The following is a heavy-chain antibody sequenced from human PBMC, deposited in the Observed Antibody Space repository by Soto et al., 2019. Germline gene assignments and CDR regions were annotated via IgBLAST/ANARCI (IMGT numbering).Heavy chain of an antibody. V-gene: IGHV4-59*01. CDR1: GGSISSYY. J-gene: IGHJ4*02. CDR2: IYYRGTT. Sequence: SETLSLTCTVSGGSISSYYWSWIRQPPGKGLEWIGYIYYRGTTNYNPSLKSRVTISVDTSKKQFSLKLSSVTAADTAVYYCASQRLYDSSSYPIDYWGQGTLVTVS. CDR3: ASQRLYDSSSYPIDY. D-gene: IGHD3-22*01.